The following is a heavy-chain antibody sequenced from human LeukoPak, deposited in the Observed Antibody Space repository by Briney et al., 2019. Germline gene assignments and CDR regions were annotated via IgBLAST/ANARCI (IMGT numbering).Heavy chain of an antibody. J-gene: IGHJ6*03. Sequence: QPGGSLRLSCAASGFTFSSYWMHWVRQAPGKGLVWVSRINSDGSSTSYADSVKGRFTISRDNAKNTLYLQMNSLRAEDTAVYYCARGARGWNYYMDVWGKGTTVTVSS. CDR1: GFTFSSYW. CDR2: INSDGSST. D-gene: IGHD3-10*01. V-gene: IGHV3-74*01. CDR3: ARGARGWNYYMDV.